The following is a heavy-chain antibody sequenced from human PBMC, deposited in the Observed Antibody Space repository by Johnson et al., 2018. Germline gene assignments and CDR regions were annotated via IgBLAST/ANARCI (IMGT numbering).Heavy chain of an antibody. V-gene: IGHV3-30*18. D-gene: IGHD6-25*01. CDR2: ISYDGSNK. J-gene: IGHJ3*02. CDR1: GFTFSSYG. Sequence: QVQLVESGGGVVQPGRSLRLSCAASGFTFSSYGMHWVRQAPGKGLEWVAVISYDGSNKYYADSVKGRFTISKDNSKNTLYLQMNSLRAEDTAVYYCAKDRAAPHDAVDICGQGTMVTVSS. CDR3: AKDRAAPHDAVDI.